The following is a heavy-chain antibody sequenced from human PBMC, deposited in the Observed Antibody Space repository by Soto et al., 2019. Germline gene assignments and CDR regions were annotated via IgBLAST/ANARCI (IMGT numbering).Heavy chain of an antibody. V-gene: IGHV3-30*18. J-gene: IGHJ6*02. CDR3: AKDRVVVPAAMGYYYYYGMDV. CDR1: GFNFGSYG. CDR2: ISYDGSNK. D-gene: IGHD2-2*01. Sequence: GGSHRLSSTASGFNFGSYGMHWVRQAPGKGLEWVAVISYDGSNKYYADSVKGRFTISRDNSKNTLYLQMNSLRAEDTAVYYCAKDRVVVPAAMGYYYYYGMDVWGQGTTVTVSS.